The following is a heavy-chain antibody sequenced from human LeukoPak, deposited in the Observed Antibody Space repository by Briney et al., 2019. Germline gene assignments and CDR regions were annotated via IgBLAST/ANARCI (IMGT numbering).Heavy chain of an antibody. D-gene: IGHD1-26*01. CDR1: GFTFRNEE. CDR2: ISNTGSPI. Sequence: GGSLRLSCVVSGFTFRNEEMNWVRQAPGKGLEWIAYISNTGSPIHCRDSVKGRFTISRDNAQSSLFLQMNSLRPDDTAIYYCARGGNYAPFDYWGQGALVAVSS. CDR3: ARGGNYAPFDY. V-gene: IGHV3-48*03. J-gene: IGHJ4*02.